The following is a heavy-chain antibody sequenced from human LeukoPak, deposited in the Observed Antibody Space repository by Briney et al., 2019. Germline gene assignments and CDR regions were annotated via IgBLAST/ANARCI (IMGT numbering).Heavy chain of an antibody. Sequence: SETLSLTCSVSDDSITMYYWTWIRQPPGKGLEWIGYVDHTGSTNFNPSLNGRVSISRDTSKNLFSLRLRSVTAADTAVYFRARGRVSSSTWYSTYYYYFYMDVWGKGTTVTISS. CDR1: DDSITMYY. J-gene: IGHJ6*03. CDR2: VDHTGST. D-gene: IGHD4-11*01. V-gene: IGHV4-59*01. CDR3: ARGRVSSSTWYSTYYYYFYMDV.